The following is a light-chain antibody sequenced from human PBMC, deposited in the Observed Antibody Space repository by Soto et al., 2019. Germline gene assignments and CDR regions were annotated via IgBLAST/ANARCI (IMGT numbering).Light chain of an antibody. CDR3: QQYNNWPPWT. CDR1: QNVRSN. V-gene: IGKV3-15*01. CDR2: GAS. Sequence: EIVMTQSPATLSVSPGERATLSCRASQNVRSNLAWYQQKPGQTPRLLIYGASTRATGIPGRFSGSGSGTEFTLTISNVQSEDFAVYYCQQYNNWPPWTFGQGTKVENK. J-gene: IGKJ2*02.